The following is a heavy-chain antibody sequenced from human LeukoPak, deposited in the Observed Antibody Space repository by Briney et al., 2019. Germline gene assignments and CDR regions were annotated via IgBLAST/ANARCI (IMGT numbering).Heavy chain of an antibody. V-gene: IGHV1-8*01. D-gene: IGHD3-10*01. CDR1: GYTFTSYD. J-gene: IGHJ4*02. CDR2: MNPNSGNT. CDR3: AKTSGSPHYFDY. Sequence: ASVKVSCKASGYTFTSYDINWVRQATGQGLEWMGWMNPNSGNTGYAQKFQGRVTMTRNTSISTAYMELSSLRAEDTAVYYCAKTSGSPHYFDYWGQGTLVTVSS.